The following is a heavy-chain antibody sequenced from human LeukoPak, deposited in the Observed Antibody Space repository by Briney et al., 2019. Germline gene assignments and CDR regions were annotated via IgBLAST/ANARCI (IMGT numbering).Heavy chain of an antibody. J-gene: IGHJ5*02. D-gene: IGHD3-16*02. Sequence: GASVKVSCKASGYTFTSYDINWVRQATGQGLEWMGWMNPNSGNTGYAQKFQGRVTMTRNTSISTAYMELSSLRFEDTAVYYCARGGAYDYVWGSYRHNWFDPWGQGTLVTVSS. CDR1: GYTFTSYD. V-gene: IGHV1-8*01. CDR2: MNPNSGNT. CDR3: ARGGAYDYVWGSYRHNWFDP.